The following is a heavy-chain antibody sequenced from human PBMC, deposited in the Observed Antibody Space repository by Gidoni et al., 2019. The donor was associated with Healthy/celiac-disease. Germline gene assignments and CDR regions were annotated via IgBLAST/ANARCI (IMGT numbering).Heavy chain of an antibody. J-gene: IGHJ6*03. CDR1: GGTFSSYA. Sequence: QVQLVQSGAEVKKPGSSVKVSCKASGGTFSSYAISWVRQAPGQGLEWMGRIIPILGIANYAQKFQGRVTITADKSTSTAYMELSSLRSEDTAVYYCARVRSSGWYRSYMDVWGKGTTVTVSS. CDR2: IIPILGIA. CDR3: ARVRSSGWYRSYMDV. D-gene: IGHD6-19*01. V-gene: IGHV1-69*04.